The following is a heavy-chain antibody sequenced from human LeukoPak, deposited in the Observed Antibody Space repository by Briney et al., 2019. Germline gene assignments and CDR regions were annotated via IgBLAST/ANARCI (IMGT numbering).Heavy chain of an antibody. J-gene: IGHJ4*02. V-gene: IGHV4-59*01. CDR3: SRGYFDWLPDY. CDR1: GGSISSYY. D-gene: IGHD3-9*01. Sequence: PSETLSLTCTVSGGSISSYYWSWIRHPPGRGLEWIGYIYYSGSTNYKPSPKSRVTISVATSKNQLSLKWSSVTAADTAVYYCSRGYFDWLPDYWGQGALVTVSS. CDR2: IYYSGST.